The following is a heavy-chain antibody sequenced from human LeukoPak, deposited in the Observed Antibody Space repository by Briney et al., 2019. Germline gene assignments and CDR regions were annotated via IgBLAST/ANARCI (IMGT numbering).Heavy chain of an antibody. CDR2: ISYDGSNK. Sequence: GRSLRLSCAAPGFTFSSYAMHWVRQAPGKGLEWVAVISYDGSNKYYADSVKGRFTISRDNSKNTLYLQMNSLRAEDTAVYYCARDTSRDGYNPLDFWGQGTLVTVSS. J-gene: IGHJ4*02. CDR3: ARDTSRDGYNPLDF. D-gene: IGHD5-24*01. CDR1: GFTFSSYA. V-gene: IGHV3-30*04.